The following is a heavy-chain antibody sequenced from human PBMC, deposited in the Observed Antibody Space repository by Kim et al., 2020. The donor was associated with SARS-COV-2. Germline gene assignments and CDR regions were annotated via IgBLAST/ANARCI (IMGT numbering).Heavy chain of an antibody. D-gene: IGHD3-22*01. V-gene: IGHV3-23*01. CDR1: GFTFSSYA. J-gene: IGHJ4*02. CDR2: ISGSGGST. CDR3: VGRPIVAPLDY. Sequence: GGSLRLSCAASGFTFSSYAMSWVRQAPGKGLEWVSAISGSGGSTYYADSVKGRFTISRDNSKNTLYLQMNSLRAEDTAVYYCVGRPIVAPLDYWGQGTLVTVSS.